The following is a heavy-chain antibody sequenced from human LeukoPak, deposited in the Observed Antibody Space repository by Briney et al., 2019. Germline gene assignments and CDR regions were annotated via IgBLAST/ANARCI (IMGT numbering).Heavy chain of an antibody. Sequence: GGSLRLSCAPSGVTFSSFWRSWVRQAPAKGLEWVANINEDGSEENYVDSVKGRFTISRDNAKNSLYLQMNSLRAEDTAVYYCARDVPPHYSGIFYDAFDLWGQGTMVTVSS. CDR3: ARDVPPHYSGIFYDAFDL. V-gene: IGHV3-7*01. CDR1: GVTFSSFW. D-gene: IGHD1-26*01. J-gene: IGHJ3*01. CDR2: INEDGSEE.